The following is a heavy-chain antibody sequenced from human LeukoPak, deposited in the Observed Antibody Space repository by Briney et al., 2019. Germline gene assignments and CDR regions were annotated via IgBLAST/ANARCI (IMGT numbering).Heavy chain of an antibody. CDR3: VRDRDYAFDF. J-gene: IGHJ3*01. CDR2: SNTDGTI. Sequence: GGSLRLSCAASGFTFSYYSMNWVRQAPGKGLEWISYSNTDGTISYADSVKGRFTISRDNTENSLYLQMNSLRDEDTAVYFCVRDRDYAFDFWGQGTMVTVSS. CDR1: GFTFSYYS. V-gene: IGHV3-48*02.